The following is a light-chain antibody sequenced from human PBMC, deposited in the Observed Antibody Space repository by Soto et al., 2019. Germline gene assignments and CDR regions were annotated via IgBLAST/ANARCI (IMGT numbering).Light chain of an antibody. CDR3: CSFAGTYTLYV. J-gene: IGLJ1*01. Sequence: QSVLTQPRSVSGPPGHSVTISCIGTGSDVGAYSYVSWFQQRPGKAPKLMIYDVSKRPSGVPDRFSGSKSGNTAALTISGLQADYDANYSCCSFAGTYTLYVF. CDR1: GSDVGAYSY. CDR2: DVS. V-gene: IGLV2-11*01.